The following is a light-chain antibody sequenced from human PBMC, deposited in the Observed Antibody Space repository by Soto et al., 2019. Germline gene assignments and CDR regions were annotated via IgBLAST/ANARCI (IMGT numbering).Light chain of an antibody. CDR3: QKYYDCPPLI. Sequence: EIVMTQSPATLSVSPGERATLSCRASRNINRKLAWYQQKPGQAPRLLISGASTRATGIPARFSGSGSGTEFTLTISTLQSEDFAFYFGQKYYDCPPLIFGGGTKVEIK. CDR2: GAS. J-gene: IGKJ4*01. V-gene: IGKV3-15*01. CDR1: RNINRK.